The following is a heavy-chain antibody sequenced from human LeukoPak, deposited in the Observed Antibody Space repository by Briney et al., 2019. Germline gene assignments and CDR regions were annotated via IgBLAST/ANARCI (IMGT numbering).Heavy chain of an antibody. CDR1: GHSFTSYW. J-gene: IGHJ3*02. Sequence: GESLKISCKGSGHSFTSYWIGWVRQMPGKGLEWMGIIYPGDSTAKYSPSFQGQVTISVDKSISTAYLQWSRLEASDTAVFYCARHEVYESSGYYAFDMWGQGTLVTVSS. D-gene: IGHD3-22*01. CDR3: ARHEVYESSGYYAFDM. V-gene: IGHV5-51*01. CDR2: IYPGDSTA.